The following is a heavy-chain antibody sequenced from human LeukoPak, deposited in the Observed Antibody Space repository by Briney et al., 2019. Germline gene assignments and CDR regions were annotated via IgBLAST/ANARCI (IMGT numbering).Heavy chain of an antibody. Sequence: GSLRLSCAASGFSFNNYAMIWVRQAPGKGLEWVSSISAGGGGTYYADFVKGRFTISRDNSKNTLYLQMDSLGGDDTAIYYCTKGAATRNWFDPWGQGTLVTVSS. CDR1: GFSFNNYA. V-gene: IGHV3-23*01. D-gene: IGHD6-13*01. CDR3: TKGAATRNWFDP. CDR2: ISAGGGGT. J-gene: IGHJ5*02.